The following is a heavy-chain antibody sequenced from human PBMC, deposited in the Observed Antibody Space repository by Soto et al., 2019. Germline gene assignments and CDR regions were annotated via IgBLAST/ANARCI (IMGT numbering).Heavy chain of an antibody. V-gene: IGHV4-34*01. CDR1: GGSFSGYY. CDR3: ERVDYDSSGYYYSFDY. D-gene: IGHD3-22*01. Sequence: QVQLQQWGAGLLKPSETLSLTCAVYGGSFSGYYWSWLRQPPGKGLEWIGEINHSGSTNDNPSLKSRVTISVDTSKNQCSLKLSSVTAADTAVYYCERVDYDSSGYYYSFDYWGQGTLVTVSS. J-gene: IGHJ4*02. CDR2: INHSGST.